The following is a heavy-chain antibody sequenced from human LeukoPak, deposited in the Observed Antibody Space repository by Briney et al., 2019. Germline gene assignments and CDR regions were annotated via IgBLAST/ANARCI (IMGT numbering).Heavy chain of an antibody. CDR1: GFTFSSYC. CDR3: ADYDSSGYSFDY. J-gene: IGHJ4*02. CDR2: IRYDGSNK. Sequence: PGGSLRLSCAASGFTFSSYCMHWVRQAPGKGLEWVAFIRYDGSNKYYPDSVKGRFTISRDNSKNTLYLQMNSLRAEDTAVYYFADYDSSGYSFDYWGKGAMVTVSS. D-gene: IGHD3-22*01. V-gene: IGHV3-30*02.